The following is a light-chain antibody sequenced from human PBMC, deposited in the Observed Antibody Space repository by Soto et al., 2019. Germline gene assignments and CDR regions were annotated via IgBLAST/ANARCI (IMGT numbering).Light chain of an antibody. CDR3: NSYAGSSYV. Sequence: QSALTQPASVSGSPGQSITISCTGTSSDVGAYNYVSWYQQYPGKAPKLMIYGVSNRPSGVSNRFSGSKSGNTASLTISGLQADDEADYYCNSYAGSSYVFGTGTKVT. V-gene: IGLV2-14*01. CDR1: SSDVGAYNY. CDR2: GVS. J-gene: IGLJ1*01.